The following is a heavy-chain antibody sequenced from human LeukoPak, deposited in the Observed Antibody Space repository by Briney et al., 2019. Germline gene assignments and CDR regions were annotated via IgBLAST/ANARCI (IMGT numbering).Heavy chain of an antibody. CDR1: GGTFSSYA. V-gene: IGHV1-69*13. CDR2: IIPIFGTA. J-gene: IGHJ4*02. D-gene: IGHD2-15*01. CDR3: AKNRLVVVVAANDY. Sequence: GASVKVSCKASGGTFSSYAISWVRQAPGQGLEWMGGIIPIFGTANYAQKFQGRVTITADETTSTAYVELSSLRAEDTAVYYCAKNRLVVVVAANDYWGQGTLVTVSS.